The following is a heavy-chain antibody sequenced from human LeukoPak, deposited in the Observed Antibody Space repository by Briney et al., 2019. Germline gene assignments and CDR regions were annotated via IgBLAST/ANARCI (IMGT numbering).Heavy chain of an antibody. V-gene: IGHV3-30*18. D-gene: IGHD6-19*01. CDR1: GFTFSSYG. J-gene: IGHJ2*01. Sequence: PGGSLRLSCAASGFTFSSYGMHWVRQAPGKGLEWVAVISYDGSNKYYADSVKGRFTISRDNSKNTLYLQMNSLRDDDTAVYYCAKDASGTYTSGWSGRWYFDLWGRGTLVTVSS. CDR2: ISYDGSNK. CDR3: AKDASGTYTSGWSGRWYFDL.